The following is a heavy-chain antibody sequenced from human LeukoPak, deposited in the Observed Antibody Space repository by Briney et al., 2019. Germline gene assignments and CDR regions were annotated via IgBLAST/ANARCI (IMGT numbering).Heavy chain of an antibody. Sequence: SVKVSCKASGGTFSSYAISWVRQAPGQGLEWMGGIIPIFGTANYAQKFQGRVTITADESTSTAYMELSSLRSEGTAVYYCARDIVVVVADRLSYEGHMDVWGKGTTVTVSS. CDR3: ARDIVVVVADRLSYEGHMDV. J-gene: IGHJ6*03. CDR2: IIPIFGTA. V-gene: IGHV1-69*01. CDR1: GGTFSSYA. D-gene: IGHD2-15*01.